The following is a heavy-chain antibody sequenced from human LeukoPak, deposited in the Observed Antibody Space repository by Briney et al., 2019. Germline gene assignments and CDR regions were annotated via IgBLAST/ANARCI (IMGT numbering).Heavy chain of an antibody. CDR3: ARDKGDYHTSGSLFVF. J-gene: IGHJ4*02. D-gene: IGHD3-22*01. CDR1: GFSFSIYS. CDR2: ISSRSGYI. V-gene: IGHV3-21*04. Sequence: PEGSLRLSCAASGFSFSIYSMSWVRQAPGKGLEWVSSISSRSGYIYYAGSVKGRFTISRDNAKNSLYLQMNSLRVEDTAVYYCARDKGDYHTSGSLFVFGGQGTLVTVSS.